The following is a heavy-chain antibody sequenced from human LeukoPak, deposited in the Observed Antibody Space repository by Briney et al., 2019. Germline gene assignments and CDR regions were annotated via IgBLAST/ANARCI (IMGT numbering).Heavy chain of an antibody. CDR1: GGSISSGGYY. Sequence: PSQTLSLTCTVSGGSISSGGYYWSWTRQHPGKGLEWIGYIYYSGSTYYNPSLKSRVAISVDTSKNQFSLKLSSVTAADTAVYYCASLPITAYYFDYWGQGTLVTVSS. V-gene: IGHV4-31*03. CDR3: ASLPITAYYFDY. D-gene: IGHD3-10*01. CDR2: IYYSGST. J-gene: IGHJ4*02.